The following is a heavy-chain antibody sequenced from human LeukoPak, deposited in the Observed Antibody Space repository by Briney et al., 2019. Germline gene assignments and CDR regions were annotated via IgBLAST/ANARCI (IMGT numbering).Heavy chain of an antibody. CDR2: TYYSGST. J-gene: IGHJ6*02. Sequence: SETLSLTCTVSGGSISSYYWSWIRQPPGKGLEWIGYTYYSGSTNYNPSLKSRVTISVDTSKNQFSLKLSSVTAADTAVYYCARTIVGATFMGVWGQGTTVTVS. V-gene: IGHV4-59*08. D-gene: IGHD1-26*01. CDR1: GGSISSYY. CDR3: ARTIVGATFMGV.